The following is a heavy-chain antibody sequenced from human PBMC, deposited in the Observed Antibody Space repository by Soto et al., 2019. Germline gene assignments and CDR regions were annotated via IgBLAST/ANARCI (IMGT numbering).Heavy chain of an antibody. J-gene: IGHJ3*02. V-gene: IGHV4-30-4*01. CDR1: GGSISSGDYY. CDR2: IYYSGST. CDR3: ARASGSGIHPDAFDI. D-gene: IGHD3-10*01. Sequence: QVQLQESGPGLVKPSQTLSLTCTVSGGSISSGDYYWSLIRQPPGKGLEWIGYIYYSGSTYYNPSLKSRVTISVDTSKNQFSLKLSSVTAADTAVYYCARASGSGIHPDAFDIWGQGTMVTVSS.